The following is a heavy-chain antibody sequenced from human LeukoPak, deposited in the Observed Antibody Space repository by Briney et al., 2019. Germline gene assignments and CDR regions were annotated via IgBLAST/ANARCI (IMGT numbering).Heavy chain of an antibody. D-gene: IGHD6-6*01. Sequence: SVKVSCKASGGTFSSYAISWVRQALGQGLEWMGGIIPIFGTANYAQKFQGRVTITADESTSTAYMELSSLRSEDTAVYYCARGGRYSSSWNWFDPWGQGTLVTVSS. CDR1: GGTFSSYA. V-gene: IGHV1-69*13. CDR3: ARGGRYSSSWNWFDP. J-gene: IGHJ5*02. CDR2: IIPIFGTA.